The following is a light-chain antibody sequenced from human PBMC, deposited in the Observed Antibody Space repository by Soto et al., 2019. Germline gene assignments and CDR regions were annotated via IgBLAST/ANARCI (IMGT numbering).Light chain of an antibody. CDR2: TAS. CDR1: QDIDRW. Sequence: DIQMTQSPSSVSASVGDRVTISCRASQDIDRWLAWFQHKPGKAPKLLISTASSLQSGVPSRFRGSGSGTDFTLTIASLQFEDFATYYCRQSDTFPYTFGLGTKLEIK. J-gene: IGKJ2*01. CDR3: RQSDTFPYT. V-gene: IGKV1D-12*01.